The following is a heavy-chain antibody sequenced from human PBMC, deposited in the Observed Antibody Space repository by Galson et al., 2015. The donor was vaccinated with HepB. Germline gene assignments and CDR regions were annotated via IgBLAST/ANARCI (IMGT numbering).Heavy chain of an antibody. CDR2: ISSSSSYI. CDR3: ARSWELLQGYYYYGMDV. CDR1: GFTFSSYS. D-gene: IGHD1-26*01. Sequence: SLRLSCAASGFTFSSYSMKWVRQAPGKGLEWVSSISSSSSYIYYADSVKGRFTISRDNAKNSLYLQMNSLRAEDTAVYYCARSWELLQGYYYYGMDVWGRGTTVSVSS. J-gene: IGHJ6*02. V-gene: IGHV3-21*01.